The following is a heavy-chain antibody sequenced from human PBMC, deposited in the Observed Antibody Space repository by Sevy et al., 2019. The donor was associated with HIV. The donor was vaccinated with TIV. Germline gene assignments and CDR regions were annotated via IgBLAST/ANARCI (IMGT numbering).Heavy chain of an antibody. Sequence: GGSLRLSCADSRFTFSSYDMSWVRQAPGMGLEWVSGISGSGGSTYYADSVKGRFTISRDNSKNTVYLQMNSLRAEDTAVYYCAKGEATNYYGMDVWGQRTTVTVSS. J-gene: IGHJ6*02. CDR3: AKGEATNYYGMDV. D-gene: IGHD1-26*01. V-gene: IGHV3-23*01. CDR2: ISGSGGST. CDR1: RFTFSSYD.